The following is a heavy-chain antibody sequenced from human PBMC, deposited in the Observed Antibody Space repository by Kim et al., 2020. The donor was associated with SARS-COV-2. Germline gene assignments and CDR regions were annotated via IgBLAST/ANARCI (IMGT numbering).Heavy chain of an antibody. CDR1: GFTFSSYG. CDR2: ISYDGSNK. J-gene: IGHJ4*02. V-gene: IGHV3-30*03. CDR3: AIPDYYGLGVND. D-gene: IGHD3-10*01. Sequence: GGSLRLSCAASGFTFSSYGMHWVRQAPGKGLEWVAVISYDGSNKYYADSVKGRFTISRDNSKNTLYLQMNSLRAEETAVYYWAIPDYYGLGVNDWGQGT.